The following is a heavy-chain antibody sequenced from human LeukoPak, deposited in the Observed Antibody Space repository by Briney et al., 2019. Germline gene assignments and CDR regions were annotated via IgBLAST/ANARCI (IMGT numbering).Heavy chain of an antibody. V-gene: IGHV3-7*01. D-gene: IGHD3-10*01. CDR3: ARYYYASAFDY. CDR1: GFTFSSYW. Sequence: GGSLTLSCTASGFTFSSYWMTWVRQTPEKGLEWVANIRQDGGKKDYVASVKGRFTISRDNAKNSLYLQMNSLRAEDTAVYYCARYYYASAFDYWGQGTLVTVSS. CDR2: IRQDGGKK. J-gene: IGHJ4*02.